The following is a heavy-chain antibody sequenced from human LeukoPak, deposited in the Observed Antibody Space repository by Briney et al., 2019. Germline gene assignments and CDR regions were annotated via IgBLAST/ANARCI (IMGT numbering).Heavy chain of an antibody. CDR3: VRGGTYWTVS. Sequence: GGSLRLSCAASGFVFSASYMSWVRKAPGKGLEWVATIKPDGSEEYHVDSVSGRFTISRDNTNDSLFLQMNSLRVDDTAVYYCVRGGTYWTVSWGQGTLVNVS. V-gene: IGHV3-7*01. CDR1: GFVFSASY. CDR2: IKPDGSEE. J-gene: IGHJ5*01.